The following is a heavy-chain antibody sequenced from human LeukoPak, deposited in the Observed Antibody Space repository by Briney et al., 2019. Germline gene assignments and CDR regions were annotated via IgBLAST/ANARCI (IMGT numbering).Heavy chain of an antibody. CDR3: ARDLSRYSSSGGYYFDY. Sequence: SETLSLTCTVSGGSISSYYWSWIRQPPGKGLEWIGSIYHSGSTYYNPSLKSRVTISLDTSKNHFSLKLGSVTAADTAVYYCARDLSRYSSSGGYYFDYWGQGTLVTVSS. J-gene: IGHJ4*02. D-gene: IGHD6-13*01. V-gene: IGHV4-38-2*02. CDR2: IYHSGST. CDR1: GGSISSYY.